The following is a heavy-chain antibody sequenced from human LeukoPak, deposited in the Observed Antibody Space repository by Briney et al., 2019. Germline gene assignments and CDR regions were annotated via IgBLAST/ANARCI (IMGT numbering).Heavy chain of an antibody. Sequence: SGPTLVKPTQTLTLTCTFSGFSLNTSGVGVGWIRQPPGKALEWLALIYWDNDKRYSPSLKSRLTIHKDTSKTQVVLTMTNMDPVDTATYYCAHRKIVVVADAFDIWGQGTMVTVSS. CDR1: GFSLNTSGVG. V-gene: IGHV2-5*02. CDR3: AHRKIVVVADAFDI. J-gene: IGHJ3*02. CDR2: IYWDNDK. D-gene: IGHD3-22*01.